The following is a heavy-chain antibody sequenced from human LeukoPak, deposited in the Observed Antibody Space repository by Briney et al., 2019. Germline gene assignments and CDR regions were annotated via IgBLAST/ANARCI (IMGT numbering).Heavy chain of an antibody. V-gene: IGHV1-18*04. J-gene: IGHJ4*02. D-gene: IGHD3-10*01. CDR2: ISGSNGNT. Sequence: GSVKVSCKTSGYTFTTYGISWVRQAPGQGLEWMGWISGSNGNTKYAQKVQGRVTMTTDTSTTTAYMEVRSLRSDDTAEYYCARDRDRMVQGVTALFDYWGQGTLVTVSS. CDR3: ARDRDRMVQGVTALFDY. CDR1: GYTFTTYG.